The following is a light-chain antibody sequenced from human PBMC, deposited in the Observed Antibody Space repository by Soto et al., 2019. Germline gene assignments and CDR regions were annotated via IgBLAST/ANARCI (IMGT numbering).Light chain of an antibody. CDR2: DVN. Sequence: ALTQPRSVSGSPGQSVTISCTGTSSDVGGYNYVSWYQQHPGKAPKLMIYDVNKRPSGVPDRFAGSKSGNTASLTISGLQAADEADYYCCSYAGGWVFGGGTKLTVL. CDR3: CSYAGGWV. V-gene: IGLV2-11*01. CDR1: SSDVGGYNY. J-gene: IGLJ3*02.